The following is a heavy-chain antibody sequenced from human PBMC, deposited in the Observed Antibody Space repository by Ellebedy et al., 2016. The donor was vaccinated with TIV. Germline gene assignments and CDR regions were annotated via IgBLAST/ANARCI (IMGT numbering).Heavy chain of an antibody. CDR1: GFTFDDYA. J-gene: IGHJ4*02. Sequence: SLKISCAASGFTFDDYAMHWVRQAPGKGLEWVSGISWNSGSIGYADSVKGRFTTSRDNAENSLYLQMNSLRAEDTAVYFCARLGVIAAAGASGYWGQGTLVIVSS. CDR2: ISWNSGSI. V-gene: IGHV3-9*01. D-gene: IGHD6-13*01. CDR3: ARLGVIAAAGASGY.